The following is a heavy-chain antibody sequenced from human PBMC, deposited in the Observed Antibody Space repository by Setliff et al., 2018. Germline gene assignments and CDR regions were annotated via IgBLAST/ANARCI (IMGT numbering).Heavy chain of an antibody. D-gene: IGHD6-13*01. CDR2: TYYNGTA. V-gene: IGHV4-39*02. Sequence: SETLSLTCSVSGGSISGSHYSWVWMRQPPGKRLEWIGSTYYNGTAYYNPSLQSRVAISVDTSKNYFSLDVSSVTAADTAVYYCVRESRSAWYRRDFWGQGTLVTVSS. CDR3: VRESRSAWYRRDF. CDR1: GGSISGSHYS. J-gene: IGHJ4*02.